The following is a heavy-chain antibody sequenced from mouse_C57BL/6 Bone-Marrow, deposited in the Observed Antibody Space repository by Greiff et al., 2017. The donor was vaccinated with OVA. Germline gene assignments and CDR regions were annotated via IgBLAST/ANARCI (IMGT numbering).Heavy chain of an antibody. D-gene: IGHD2-3*01. J-gene: IGHJ3*01. Sequence: EVMLVESGGDLVKPGGSLKLSCAASGFTFSSYGMSWVRQTPDKRLEWVATISSGGSYTYYPDNVQGRFTISRDNAKNTLYLQMSSLKSEDTAMYYCARRDGYRFAYWGQGTLVTVSA. CDR1: GFTFSSYG. CDR2: ISSGGSYT. V-gene: IGHV5-6*02. CDR3: ARRDGYRFAY.